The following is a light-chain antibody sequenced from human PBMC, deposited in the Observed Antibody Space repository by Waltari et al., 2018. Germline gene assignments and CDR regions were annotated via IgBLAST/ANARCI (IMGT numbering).Light chain of an antibody. CDR2: QDS. J-gene: IGLJ3*02. CDR3: QAWDSSSWV. Sequence: SYEVTQPPSVSVSPGQTASITCSGDKLGDKYACWYQQKPGQSPVLVIYQDSKRPSGIPERFSGANSGNTATLTISGTQAMDEADYYCQAWDSSSWVFGGGTKLTVL. CDR1: KLGDKY. V-gene: IGLV3-1*01.